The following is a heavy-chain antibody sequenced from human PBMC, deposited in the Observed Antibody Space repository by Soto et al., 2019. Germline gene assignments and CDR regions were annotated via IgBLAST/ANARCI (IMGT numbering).Heavy chain of an antibody. J-gene: IGHJ5*02. Sequence: GGSLRLSXAASGFPFSDSYMAWIRQAPGKGLEEIATISSTGSTPYYADSVKGRFTISRDNVQNSLYLEMNNLRAEDTAVYYCARGQQLVANWLDPWGQGILVTVSS. CDR1: GFPFSDSY. D-gene: IGHD6-6*01. CDR3: ARGQQLVANWLDP. CDR2: ISSTGSTP. V-gene: IGHV3-11*01.